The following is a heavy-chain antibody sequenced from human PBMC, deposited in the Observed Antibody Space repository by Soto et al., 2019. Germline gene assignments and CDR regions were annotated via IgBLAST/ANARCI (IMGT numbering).Heavy chain of an antibody. D-gene: IGHD1-1*01. V-gene: IGHV1-18*01. CDR3: ARGRYGDY. CDR1: GYTFTSYG. J-gene: IGHJ4*02. Sequence: QVHLVQSGAEVKKPGASVKVSCKGSGYTFTSYGITWVRQAPGQGLEGMGWISAHNGNTNYAQKLQGRVTVTRDTSTSTAYTELRRLRSDDTAVYYCARGRYGDYWGQGALVTVSS. CDR2: ISAHNGNT.